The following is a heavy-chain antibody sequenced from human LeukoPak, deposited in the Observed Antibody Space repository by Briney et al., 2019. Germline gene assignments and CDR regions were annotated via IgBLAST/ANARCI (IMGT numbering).Heavy chain of an antibody. V-gene: IGHV3-23*01. Sequence: GGSLRLSCAVSGFTVSSYAMSWVRQAPGKGLEWVSAISGSGGSTYYADSVKGRFTISRDNSKNTLYLQMNSLRAEDTAVYYCAKEGDCGGDCYLFGYYFDYWGQGTLVTVSS. J-gene: IGHJ4*02. CDR3: AKEGDCGGDCYLFGYYFDY. D-gene: IGHD2-21*02. CDR2: ISGSGGST. CDR1: GFTVSSYA.